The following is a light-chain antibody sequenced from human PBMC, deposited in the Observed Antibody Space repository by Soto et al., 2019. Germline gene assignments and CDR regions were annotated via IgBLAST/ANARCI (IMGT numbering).Light chain of an antibody. V-gene: IGLV2-8*01. J-gene: IGLJ1*01. Sequence: QSALTQPPSASGSPGQSVTISCTGTSSDVGAYNYVSWYQQHPGKAPKLMIYEVTKRPSGVPARFSGSKSGNTASLTVSGLQAEDEADYYCGTWDDSLFSFVFGPGTKVTVL. CDR1: SSDVGAYNY. CDR3: GTWDDSLFSFV. CDR2: EVT.